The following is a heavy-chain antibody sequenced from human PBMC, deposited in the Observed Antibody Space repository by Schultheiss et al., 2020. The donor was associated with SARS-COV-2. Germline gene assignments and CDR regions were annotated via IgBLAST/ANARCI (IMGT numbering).Heavy chain of an antibody. J-gene: IGHJ4*02. D-gene: IGHD4-11*01. CDR3: ARATYSPFDY. CDR2: ISSSGSTI. V-gene: IGHV3-48*03. CDR1: GFTFSSYE. Sequence: GGSLRLSCAASGFTFSSYEMNWVRQAPGKGLEWVSYISSSGSTIYYADSVKGRFTISRDNAKNSLYLQMNSLRAEDTAVYYCARATYSPFDYWGQGTLVTVSS.